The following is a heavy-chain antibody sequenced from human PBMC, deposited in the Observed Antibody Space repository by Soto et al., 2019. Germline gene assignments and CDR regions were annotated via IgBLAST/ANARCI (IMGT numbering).Heavy chain of an antibody. J-gene: IGHJ6*02. CDR1: GFTFSSYG. CDR3: AKPGGTWGPYCWMDF. Sequence: GESLTLSCAASGFTFSSYGMHWVRQAPGKGLEWVSAISGSGGSTYYADSAMGRFTISRDNSKNTLYLQMNSLRAEATAVYYCAKPGGTWGPYCWMDFWGQGTTVTVSS. D-gene: IGHD2-8*02. CDR2: ISGSGGST. V-gene: IGHV3-23*01.